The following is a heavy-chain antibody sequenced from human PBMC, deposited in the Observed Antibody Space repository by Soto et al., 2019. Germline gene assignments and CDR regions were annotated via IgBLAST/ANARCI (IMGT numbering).Heavy chain of an antibody. J-gene: IGHJ4*02. CDR2: IYYSGST. CDR3: ARDWIMDYGSGVTRYYFDY. CDR1: GDSISRGGYY. V-gene: IGHV4-30-4*01. Sequence: PSETPALSCTVSGDSISRGGYYWAGLRPPPGNGREWMRYIYYSGSTYYHPSLKSRVTISVDTSKNQFSLKLSSVTAADTAVYYCARDWIMDYGSGVTRYYFDYWGQGTLVTVSS. D-gene: IGHD3-10*01.